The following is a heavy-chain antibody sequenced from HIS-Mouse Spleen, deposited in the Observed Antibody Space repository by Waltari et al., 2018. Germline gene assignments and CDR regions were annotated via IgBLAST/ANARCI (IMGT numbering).Heavy chain of an antibody. D-gene: IGHD1-1*01. Sequence: EVQLVESGGGLVQPGGSRGLSWAASGVTFRGYWMHWVRPAPGKGLVWVSRINSDGSSTSYADSVKGRFTISRDNAKNTLYLQMNSLRAEDTAVYYCARDLELDAFDIWGQGTMVTVSS. CDR1: GVTFRGYW. CDR2: INSDGSST. V-gene: IGHV3-74*01. J-gene: IGHJ3*02. CDR3: ARDLELDAFDI.